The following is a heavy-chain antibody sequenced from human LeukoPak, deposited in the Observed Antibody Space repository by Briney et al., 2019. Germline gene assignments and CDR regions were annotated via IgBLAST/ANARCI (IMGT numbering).Heavy chain of an antibody. J-gene: IGHJ4*02. Sequence: GASVKVSCKASGGAFSSYAISWVRQAPGQGLEWMGWINTNTGNPTYAQGFTGRFVFSLDTSVSTAYLQISSLKAEDTAVYYCARDEYYDSSGQFDYWGQGTLVTVSS. CDR1: GGAFSSYA. V-gene: IGHV7-4-1*02. D-gene: IGHD3-22*01. CDR2: INTNTGNP. CDR3: ARDEYYDSSGQFDY.